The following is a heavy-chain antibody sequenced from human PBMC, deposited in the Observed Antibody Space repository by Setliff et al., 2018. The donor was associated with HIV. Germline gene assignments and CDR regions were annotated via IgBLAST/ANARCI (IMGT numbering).Heavy chain of an antibody. V-gene: IGHV1-2*02. J-gene: IGHJ3*02. CDR3: ARDRFAFDI. CDR1: GYTFTGYY. CDR2: VNPNSGDT. Sequence: ASVKVSCKASGYTFTGYYIHWVRQAPGQGLEWMGWVNPNSGDTKFPQKFQSRVTMTRDTSISTAYMELRSLRSDDTAVYYCARDRFAFDIWGQGTMVTVSS.